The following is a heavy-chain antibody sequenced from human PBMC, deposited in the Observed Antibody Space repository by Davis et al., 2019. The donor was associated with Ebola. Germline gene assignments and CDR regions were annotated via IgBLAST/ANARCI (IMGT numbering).Heavy chain of an antibody. CDR2: ISAYDGNT. J-gene: IGHJ4*02. Sequence: AASVKVSCKASGYTFIRYGISWVRQAPGQGLEWMGWISAYDGNTKYAQKLQGRVTMTTDTSTSTAYMELRSLRSDDTAVYYCARGDCSGGSCYSWDYWGQGTLVTVSS. CDR3: ARGDCSGGSCYSWDY. CDR1: GYTFIRYG. V-gene: IGHV1-18*01. D-gene: IGHD2-15*01.